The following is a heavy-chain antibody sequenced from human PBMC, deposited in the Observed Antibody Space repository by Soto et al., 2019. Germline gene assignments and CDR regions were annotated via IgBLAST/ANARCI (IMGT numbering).Heavy chain of an antibody. CDR2: ISGSGGST. D-gene: IGHD3-3*01. CDR1: GFTFSSYA. CDR3: AKDLIEGQYYDFWSGYSRFDY. Sequence: PGQSLKISCGASGFTFSSYAMSWFRQTPGKGLEWDSAISGSGGSTYYAHSVKGRFTISRDNSKNTLYLQMNSLRAEDTAVYYCAKDLIEGQYYDFWSGYSRFDYWGQGTLVTVSS. V-gene: IGHV3-23*01. J-gene: IGHJ4*02.